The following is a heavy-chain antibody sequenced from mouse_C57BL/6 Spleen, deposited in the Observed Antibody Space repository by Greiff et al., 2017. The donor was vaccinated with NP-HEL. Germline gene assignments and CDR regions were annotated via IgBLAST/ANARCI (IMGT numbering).Heavy chain of an antibody. CDR2: INPSTGGT. CDR1: GYSFTGYY. CDR3: AREEGLLRYFDY. V-gene: IGHV1-42*01. Sequence: EVQLQQSGPELVKPGASVKISCKASGYSFTGYYMNWVKQSPEKSLEWIGEINPSTGGTTYNQKFKAKATLTVDKSSSTAYMQLKSLTSEDSAVYYCAREEGLLRYFDYWGQGTTLTVSS. J-gene: IGHJ2*01. D-gene: IGHD2-3*01.